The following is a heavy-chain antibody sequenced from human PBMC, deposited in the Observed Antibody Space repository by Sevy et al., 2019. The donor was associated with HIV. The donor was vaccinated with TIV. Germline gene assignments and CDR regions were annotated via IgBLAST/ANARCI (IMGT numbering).Heavy chain of an antibody. Sequence: GESLKISCAASGFDFSIYSMSWVRQAPGKGLEWVSTLSFGCGMINYADSVKGRFTISRDNSKSSVYLQMNNMRVEDTAVYYCAREGCTKPHDYWGQGTLVTVSS. J-gene: IGHJ4*02. CDR2: LSFGCGMI. V-gene: IGHV3-23*01. CDR1: GFDFSIYS. CDR3: AREGCTKPHDY. D-gene: IGHD2-8*01.